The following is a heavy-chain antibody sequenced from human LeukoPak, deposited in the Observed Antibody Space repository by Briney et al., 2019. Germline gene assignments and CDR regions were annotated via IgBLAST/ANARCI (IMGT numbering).Heavy chain of an antibody. Sequence: GGSLRLSCAASGFTFSSYGMHWVRQAPGKGLEWVAFIRYDGSNKYYADSVKGRFTISRDNSKNTLYLQMNSLRAEDTAVYYCVKDDVRCSSTSCYSAFDIWGQGTMVTVSS. CDR1: GFTFSSYG. D-gene: IGHD2-2*01. J-gene: IGHJ3*02. CDR3: VKDDVRCSSTSCYSAFDI. V-gene: IGHV3-30*02. CDR2: IRYDGSNK.